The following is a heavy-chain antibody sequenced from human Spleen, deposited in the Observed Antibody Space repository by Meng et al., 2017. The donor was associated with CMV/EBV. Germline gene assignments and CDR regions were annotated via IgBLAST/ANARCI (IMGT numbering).Heavy chain of an antibody. CDR1: GFTISSNY. Sequence: VLLGESGGGLIQPGGSLRLSCAASGFTISSNYMSLVRQAPGKGLEWVSVIYSGGSTYYADSVKGRFTISRDNSKNTLYLQMNSLRAEDTAVYYCARDRSSGWYFDYWGQGTLVTVSS. D-gene: IGHD6-19*01. V-gene: IGHV3-53*01. CDR2: IYSGGST. CDR3: ARDRSSGWYFDY. J-gene: IGHJ4*02.